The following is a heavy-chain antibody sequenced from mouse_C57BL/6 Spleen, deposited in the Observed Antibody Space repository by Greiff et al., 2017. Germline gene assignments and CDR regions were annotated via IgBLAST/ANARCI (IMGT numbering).Heavy chain of an antibody. CDR3: AEGRSCDYAMDY. V-gene: IGHV1-72*01. CDR2: IDPNSGGT. CDR1: GYTFTSYW. J-gene: IGHJ4*01. Sequence: QVQLQQPGAELVKPGASVKLSCKASGYTFTSYWMHWVKQRPGRGLEWLGRIDPNSGGTKYNEKFKSKATLTVDKHSSTAYMQLSSLTTEDSAVYYCAEGRSCDYAMDYWGQGTSVTVSS.